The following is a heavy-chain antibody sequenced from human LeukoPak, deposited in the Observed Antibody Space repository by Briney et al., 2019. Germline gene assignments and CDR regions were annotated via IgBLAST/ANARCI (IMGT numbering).Heavy chain of an antibody. Sequence: GASVKVSCKASGYTFSDYYMHWVRQAPGQGLEWMGRINPNSGGTNYAQKFQGRVTMTRDTSISTAYMELSRLRSDDTAVYYCARKVGSSSSEFDYWGQGTLVTVSS. V-gene: IGHV1-2*06. CDR1: GYTFSDYY. CDR2: INPNSGGT. CDR3: ARKVGSSSSEFDY. D-gene: IGHD6-6*01. J-gene: IGHJ4*02.